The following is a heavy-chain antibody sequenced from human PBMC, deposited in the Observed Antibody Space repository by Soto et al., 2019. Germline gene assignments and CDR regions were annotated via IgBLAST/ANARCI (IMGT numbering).Heavy chain of an antibody. CDR1: GGSISSGGYY. CDR3: ARAPAFNLCGGGCWYYFDY. V-gene: IGHV4-61*08. Sequence: PSETLSLTCAVSGGSISSGGYYCSWIRQPPGKGLEWIGYIYYSGSTNYNPSLKSRVTISVDTSKNQFSLKLSSVTAADTAVYYCARAPAFNLCGGGCWYYFDYWGQGTLVTVSS. D-gene: IGHD2-21*02. J-gene: IGHJ4*02. CDR2: IYYSGST.